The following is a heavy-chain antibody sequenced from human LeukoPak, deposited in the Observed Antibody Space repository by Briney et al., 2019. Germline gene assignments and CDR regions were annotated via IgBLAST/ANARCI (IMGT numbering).Heavy chain of an antibody. D-gene: IGHD2-2*01. J-gene: IGHJ6*03. V-gene: IGHV4-38-2*01. CDR3: ARRGSTSSYYYYMDV. CDR2: IYHSGST. Sequence: PSETLSLTCAVSGYSISSGYYWGWIRQPPGKGLEWIGSIYHSGSTYYNPSLKSRVTISVDTSKNQFSLKLSSVTAADTAVYYCARRGSTSSYYYYMDVWGKGTTVTVSS. CDR1: GYSISSGYY.